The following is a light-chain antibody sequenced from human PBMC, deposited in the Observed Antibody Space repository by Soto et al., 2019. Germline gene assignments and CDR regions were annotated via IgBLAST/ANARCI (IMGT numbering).Light chain of an antibody. V-gene: IGKV1-5*01. Sequence: DIQLTQSPSTLSASVGDRVTITCRASQSISSWLAWYQQKPGKAPKLLIYEASSLEIGVPLRFSGSGSGTEFTLTISSLQADDFAVYFCQQYHSSSWTFGQGTKVE. CDR2: EAS. CDR3: QQYHSSSWT. J-gene: IGKJ1*01. CDR1: QSISSW.